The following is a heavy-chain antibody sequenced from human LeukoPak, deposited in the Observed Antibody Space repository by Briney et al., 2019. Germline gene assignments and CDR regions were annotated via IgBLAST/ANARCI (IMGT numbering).Heavy chain of an antibody. D-gene: IGHD2-15*01. Sequence: GGSLRLSCAASGFTFSNHAMTWVRQAPGKGLEWVSAISDSGGSTYNADSVKGRFTISRDNSKNTLYLQMNSLRAEDTAVYYCAKGFVFFVYWGQGTLVTVSS. CDR1: GFTFSNHA. CDR3: AKGFVFFVY. V-gene: IGHV3-23*01. J-gene: IGHJ4*02. CDR2: ISDSGGST.